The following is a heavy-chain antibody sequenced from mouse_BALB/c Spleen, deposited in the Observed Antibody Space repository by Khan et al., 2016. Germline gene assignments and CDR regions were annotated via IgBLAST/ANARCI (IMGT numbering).Heavy chain of an antibody. CDR1: GYTLTNYG. Sequence: QIQLVPSGPELKKPGETVKISCKASGYTLTNYGMNWVKQAPGKGLKWMGWINTYTGKPTYSDDFKGRFAFSLETSASTAYLQINSLKNEDMATYFCARHCYSGRGNYFDYWGQGTTLTVSS. D-gene: IGHD1-3*01. J-gene: IGHJ2*01. CDR3: ARHCYSGRGNYFDY. V-gene: IGHV9-1*02. CDR2: INTYTGKP.